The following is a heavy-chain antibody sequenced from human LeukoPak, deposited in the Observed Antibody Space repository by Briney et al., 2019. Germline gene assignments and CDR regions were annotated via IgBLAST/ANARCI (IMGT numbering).Heavy chain of an antibody. CDR2: IYYSGST. CDR3: ARSRNSPWSAFDI. D-gene: IGHD1-1*01. J-gene: IGHJ3*02. Sequence: SETLSLTCTVSGGSISSSSYYWGWIRQPPGKGLEWIGSIYYSGSTYYNPSLKSRVTISVDTSKNQFSLKLSSVTAADTALYYCARSRNSPWSAFDIWGQGTMVTVSS. V-gene: IGHV4-39*07. CDR1: GGSISSSSYY.